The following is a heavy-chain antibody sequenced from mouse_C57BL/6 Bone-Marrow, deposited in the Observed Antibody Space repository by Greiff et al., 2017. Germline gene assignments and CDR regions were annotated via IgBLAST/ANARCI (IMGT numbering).Heavy chain of an antibody. V-gene: IGHV3-5*01. J-gene: IGHJ4*01. CDR3: ARTDGYYGYAMDY. CDR2: IYYSGTI. D-gene: IGHD2-3*01. CDR1: GISITTGNYR. Sequence: EVHLVESGPGLVKPSQTVFLTCTVTGISITTGNYRWSWIRQFPGNKLEWIGYIYYSGTITYNPSLTSRTTITRDTPKNQFFLEMNSLTAEDTATYYCARTDGYYGYAMDYWGQGTSVTVSS.